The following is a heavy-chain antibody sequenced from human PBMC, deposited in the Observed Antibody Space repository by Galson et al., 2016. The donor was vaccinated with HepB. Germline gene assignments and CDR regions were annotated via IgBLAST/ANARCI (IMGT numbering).Heavy chain of an antibody. CDR2: ITSSGSTI. Sequence: SLRLSCAASGFTFSGYYMSWTRQAPGKGLEWISYITSSGSTIYYADSVKGRFTISRDNAQNSLYLQMNNLRPEDTAVYYCARDYGPGGQIQKYDYWGQGTLVTVSS. CDR1: GFTFSGYY. CDR3: ARDYGPGGQIQKYDY. J-gene: IGHJ4*02. V-gene: IGHV3-11*01. D-gene: IGHD3-10*01.